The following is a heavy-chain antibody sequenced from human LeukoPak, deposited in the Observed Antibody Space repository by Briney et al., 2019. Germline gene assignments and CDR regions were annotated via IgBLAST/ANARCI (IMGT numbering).Heavy chain of an antibody. CDR1: GGTFSSYA. CDR3: ARDRGITGTTNWFDP. D-gene: IGHD1-20*01. V-gene: IGHV1-69*06. J-gene: IGHJ5*02. Sequence: ASVKVSCKASGGTFSSYAISWVRRAPGQGLEWMGRIIPIFGTANYAQKFQGRVTITADKSTSTAYMELSSLRSEDTAVYYCARDRGITGTTNWFDPWGQGTLVTVSS. CDR2: IIPIFGTA.